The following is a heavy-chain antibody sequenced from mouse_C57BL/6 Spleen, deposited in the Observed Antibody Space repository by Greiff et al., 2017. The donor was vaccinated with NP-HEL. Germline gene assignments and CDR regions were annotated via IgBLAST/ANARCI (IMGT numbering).Heavy chain of an antibody. Sequence: VQLQQSGPELVKPGASVKISCKASGYAFSSSWMNWVKQRPGKGLEWIGRIYPGDGDTNYNGKFKGKATLTADKSSSTAYMQLSSLTSEDSAVYFCARWGGDFDYWGQGTTLTVSS. V-gene: IGHV1-82*01. CDR3: ARWGGDFDY. J-gene: IGHJ2*01. CDR1: GYAFSSSW. CDR2: IYPGDGDT.